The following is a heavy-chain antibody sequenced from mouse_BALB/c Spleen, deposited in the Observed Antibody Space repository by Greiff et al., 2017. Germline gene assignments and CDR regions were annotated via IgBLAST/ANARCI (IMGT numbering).Heavy chain of an antibody. Sequence: EVMLVESGGGLVQPGGSRKLSCAASGFTFSSFGMHWVRQAPEKGLEWVAYISSGSSTIYYADTVKGRFTISRDNPKNTLFLQMTSLRSEDTAMYYCARSGFPYAMDYWGQGTSVTVSS. D-gene: IGHD3-1*01. J-gene: IGHJ4*01. CDR1: GFTFSSFG. CDR2: ISSGSSTI. CDR3: ARSGFPYAMDY. V-gene: IGHV5-17*02.